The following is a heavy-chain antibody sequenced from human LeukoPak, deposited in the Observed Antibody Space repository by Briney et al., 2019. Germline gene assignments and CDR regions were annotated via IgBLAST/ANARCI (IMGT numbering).Heavy chain of an antibody. Sequence: SVKVSCKASGYTFTSYAMHWVRQAPGQGLEWMGGIIPIFGTANYAQKFQGRVTITADESTSTAYMELSSLRSEDTAVYYCARVYCSSTSCYYLDYWGQGTLVTVSS. V-gene: IGHV1-69*13. J-gene: IGHJ4*02. CDR3: ARVYCSSTSCYYLDY. CDR1: GYTFTSYA. CDR2: IIPIFGTA. D-gene: IGHD2-2*01.